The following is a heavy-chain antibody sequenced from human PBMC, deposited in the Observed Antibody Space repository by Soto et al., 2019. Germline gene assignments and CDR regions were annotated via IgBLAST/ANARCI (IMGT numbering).Heavy chain of an antibody. D-gene: IGHD3-9*01. CDR2: ISGSGGST. J-gene: IGHJ4*02. CDR1: GFTFSSYA. Sequence: HPGGSLRLSCAASGFTFSSYAMSWVRQAPGKGLEWVSAISGSGGSTYYADSVKGRFTISRDNSKNTLYLQMNSLRAEDTAVYYCAKDISFDWLFDYWGQGTLVTVSS. V-gene: IGHV3-23*01. CDR3: AKDISFDWLFDY.